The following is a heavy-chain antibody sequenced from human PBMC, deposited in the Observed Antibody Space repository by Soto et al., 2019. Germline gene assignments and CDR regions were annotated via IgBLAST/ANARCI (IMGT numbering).Heavy chain of an antibody. CDR2: IYYAGST. J-gene: IGHJ5*02. Sequence: SETLSLTCTASGGSMISYYWSWIRQPPGRGLEWIGFIYYAGSTKYNPSLNSRVTISVDTSKNQFSLTVTSVTAADTAVYYCARRIVATEKFDRWGQVTMITVSS. V-gene: IGHV4-59*08. CDR3: ARRIVATEKFDR. CDR1: GGSMISYY. D-gene: IGHD5-12*01.